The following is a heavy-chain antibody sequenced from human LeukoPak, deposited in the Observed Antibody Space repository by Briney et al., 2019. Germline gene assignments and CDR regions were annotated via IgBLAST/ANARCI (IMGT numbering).Heavy chain of an antibody. CDR2: INPNSGGT. V-gene: IGHV1-2*02. D-gene: IGHD6-13*01. CDR1: GYTFTGYY. J-gene: IGHJ4*02. CDR3: ATIPVAAPFDY. Sequence: ASVKVSCKASGYTFTGYYMHWVRQAPGQGLEWMGWINPNSGGTNYAQKFQGRVTITRDTSISTAYMELSRLKSDDTAVYYCATIPVAAPFDYWGQGTLVTVSS.